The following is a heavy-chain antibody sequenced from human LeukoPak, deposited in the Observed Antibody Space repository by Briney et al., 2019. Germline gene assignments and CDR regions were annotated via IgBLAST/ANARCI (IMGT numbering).Heavy chain of an antibody. J-gene: IGHJ6*02. V-gene: IGHV3-11*01. CDR3: ARGNYGLDV. CDR2: IGLSDTTI. CDR1: GFTFSDHY. Sequence: GGSLRLSCAASGFTFSDHYMSWLRQAPGKGLEWVSYIGLSDTTIYYADSVKGRFTISRDNARNSLYLQMNSLRAEDTAVYYCARGNYGLDVWGQGTTVTVSS.